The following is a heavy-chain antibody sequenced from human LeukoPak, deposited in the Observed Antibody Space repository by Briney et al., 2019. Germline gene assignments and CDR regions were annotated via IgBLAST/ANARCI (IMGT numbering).Heavy chain of an antibody. CDR1: NGSISSSPYY. J-gene: IGHJ4*02. CDR2: IYYSGST. Sequence: SETLSLTCTVSNGSISSSPYYWGLVRQPPGKGLEWIGSIYYSGSTYYNPSLKSRATISVDTSKNQFSLKLSSVTAADTAVYYCAGHGSGSYYRFDYWGQGTLVTVSS. CDR3: AGHGSGSYYRFDY. D-gene: IGHD3-10*01. V-gene: IGHV4-39*01.